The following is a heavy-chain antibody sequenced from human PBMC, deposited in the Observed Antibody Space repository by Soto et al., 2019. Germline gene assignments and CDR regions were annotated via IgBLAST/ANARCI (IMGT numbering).Heavy chain of an antibody. CDR3: ARESGSYYQYYYYGMDV. D-gene: IGHD1-26*01. J-gene: IGHJ6*02. Sequence: ASVKVSCKASGYTFTGYYMHWVRQAPGQGLEWMGWINPNSGGTNYAQKFQGRVTMTRDTSISTAYMELSRLRSDDTAVYYCARESGSYYQYYYYGMDVWGQGSTVTVSS. CDR1: GYTFTGYY. V-gene: IGHV1-2*02. CDR2: INPNSGGT.